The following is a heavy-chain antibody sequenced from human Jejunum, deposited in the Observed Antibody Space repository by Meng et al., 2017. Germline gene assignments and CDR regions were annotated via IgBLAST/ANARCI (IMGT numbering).Heavy chain of an antibody. CDR3: ERDNERSSHYSHSDY. Sequence: GESLKTPCLASGFTFSNYGFHRVRQAPGKGLEGVAVMWYDGIRKYYTDSVKGRFTVSRDNSKNTVYLKRNSLRDEDTAVYYCERDNERSSHYSHSDYWGQGTLVTVSS. J-gene: IGHJ4*02. D-gene: IGHD3-22*01. CDR2: MWYDGIRK. V-gene: IGHV3-33*01. CDR1: GFTFSNYG.